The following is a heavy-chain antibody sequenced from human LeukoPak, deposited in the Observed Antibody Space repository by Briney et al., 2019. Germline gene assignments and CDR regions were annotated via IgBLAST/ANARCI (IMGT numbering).Heavy chain of an antibody. CDR1: GGSVISGSYY. CDR3: ARYYYDSSGCDY. Sequence: SETLSLTCTVSGGSVISGSYYWSWIRQPPGKGLEWIGYIYYSGSTNYNPSLKSRVTISVDTSKNQFSLKLSSVTAADTAVYYCARYYYDSSGCDYWGQGTLVTVSS. J-gene: IGHJ4*02. CDR2: IYYSGST. V-gene: IGHV4-61*01. D-gene: IGHD3-22*01.